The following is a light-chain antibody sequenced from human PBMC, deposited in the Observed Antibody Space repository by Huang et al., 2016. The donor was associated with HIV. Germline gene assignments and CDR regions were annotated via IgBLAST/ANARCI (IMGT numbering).Light chain of an antibody. CDR3: QQYDSSPWT. CDR2: GAS. V-gene: IGKV3-20*01. J-gene: IGKJ1*01. CDR1: QSVSSSY. Sequence: EIVLMQSPGTLSLSPGERATPSCRASQSVSSSYLAWYQQKPGQAPRLLFYGASSRATGIPDRFSGSGSGTDFTLTISRLEPEDFAVYYCQQYDSSPWTFGQGTKVEIK.